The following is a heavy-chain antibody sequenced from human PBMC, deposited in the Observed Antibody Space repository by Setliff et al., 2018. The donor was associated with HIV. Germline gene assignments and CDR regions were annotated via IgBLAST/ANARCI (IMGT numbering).Heavy chain of an antibody. CDR2: IYYTGST. CDR3: ARPIPYGLDWYFDL. CDR1: GGSINSGHYY. D-gene: IGHD4-17*01. Sequence: SETLSLTCSVSGGSINSGHYYWSWIRHHPGKGLEWIGYIYYTGSTYFNPSLKSRVTLSIDTSKNQFSLKLSSVTAADTAVYYCARPIPYGLDWYFDLWGRGTLVTVSS. J-gene: IGHJ2*01. V-gene: IGHV4-31*03.